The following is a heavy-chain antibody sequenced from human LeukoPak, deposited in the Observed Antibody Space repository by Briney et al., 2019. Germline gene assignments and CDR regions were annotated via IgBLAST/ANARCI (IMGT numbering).Heavy chain of an antibody. Sequence: GGSLRLSCAASGFTFSSYSMNWVRQAPGKGLEWVSSISSSSSYIYYADSVKGRFTISRDNAKNSLYLQMNSLRAADTAVYYCARDEAYYYDSSGPYWGQGNLVTVSS. CDR1: GFTFSSYS. CDR3: ARDEAYYYDSSGPY. V-gene: IGHV3-21*01. CDR2: ISSSSSYI. J-gene: IGHJ4*02. D-gene: IGHD3-22*01.